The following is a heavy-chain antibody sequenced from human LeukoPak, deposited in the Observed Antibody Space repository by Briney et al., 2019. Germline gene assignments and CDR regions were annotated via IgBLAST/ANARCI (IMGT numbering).Heavy chain of an antibody. V-gene: IGHV3-23*01. J-gene: IGHJ6*02. D-gene: IGHD3-3*01. CDR2: ISGSGGRT. Sequence: XSAISGSGGRTYYADSVKGRFTISRDNSKNTLYLQMNSLRAEDTAVYYCARDQRFLEWLLTNYYGMDVWGQGTTVTVSS. CDR3: ARDQRFLEWLLTNYYGMDV.